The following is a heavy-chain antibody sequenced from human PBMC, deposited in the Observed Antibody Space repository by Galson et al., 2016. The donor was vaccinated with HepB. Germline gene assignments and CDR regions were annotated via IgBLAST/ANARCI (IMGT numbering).Heavy chain of an antibody. CDR2: IYPGDSDT. V-gene: IGHV5-51*01. Sequence: QSGAEVKKHGEFLKISCKASGYRFTSFWIGWVRQMPGKGLEWMGIIYPGDSDTRYSPSFQGQVTISADTSISTAYLQWSILKASDTAMYYCARRQYNTSARVWGYWGQGTLVTVS. CDR3: ARRQYNTSARVWGY. CDR1: GYRFTSFW. J-gene: IGHJ4*02. D-gene: IGHD3-16*01.